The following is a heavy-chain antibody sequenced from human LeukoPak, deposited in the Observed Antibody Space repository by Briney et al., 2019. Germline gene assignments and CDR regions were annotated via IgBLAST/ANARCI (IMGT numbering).Heavy chain of an antibody. Sequence: SETLSLTCTVSGGSISSHYWSWIRQPAGKGLEWIGRIYTSGSTNYNPSLKSRVTISVDTSKNQFSLKLSSVTAVDTAVYYCASATVTTGGRFDYWGQGTLVTVSS. CDR2: IYTSGST. V-gene: IGHV4-4*07. J-gene: IGHJ4*02. CDR1: GGSISSHY. CDR3: ASATVTTGGRFDY. D-gene: IGHD4-17*01.